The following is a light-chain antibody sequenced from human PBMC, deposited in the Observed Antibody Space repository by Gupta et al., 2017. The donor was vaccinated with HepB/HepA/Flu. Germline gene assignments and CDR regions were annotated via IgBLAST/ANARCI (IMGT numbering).Light chain of an antibody. Sequence: EIVMTQSPATLSVSPGERATLSCRTSQSVSNNLAWYQQKPGQAPRLLIYGASTRTTGIPARFSGAGSGTQFTPTISSLQSEDFAVYYCQQYNNWLITFGQGTRLEIK. J-gene: IGKJ5*01. CDR1: QSVSNN. CDR2: GAS. CDR3: QQYNNWLIT. V-gene: IGKV3-15*01.